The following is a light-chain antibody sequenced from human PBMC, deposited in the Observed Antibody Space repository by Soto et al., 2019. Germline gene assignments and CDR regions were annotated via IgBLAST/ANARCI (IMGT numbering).Light chain of an antibody. CDR1: QSLLHSNGNIY. V-gene: IGKV2-28*01. CDR2: LGS. Sequence: DIVLTQSPLSLPVTPGEPASISCRSSQSLLHSNGNIYLDWYLQKPGQSPQLPIYLGSIRASGVPDRFSGSGSGTDFTLKITRVEAEDVGVYYCMQAIQAPRTFGRGTKVEIK. CDR3: MQAIQAPRT. J-gene: IGKJ1*01.